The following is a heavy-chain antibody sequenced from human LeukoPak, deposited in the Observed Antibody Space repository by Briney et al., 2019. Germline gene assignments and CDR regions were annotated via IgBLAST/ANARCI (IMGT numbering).Heavy chain of an antibody. V-gene: IGHV7-4-1*02. CDR3: AGGQIFGEVIVPLDY. CDR2: INTNTGNP. J-gene: IGHJ4*02. D-gene: IGHD3-16*02. Sequence: ASVKVSCNASGYTFTSYAMNWVRQAPGQGLEWMGWINTNTGNPTYAQGFTGRFVFSLDTSVSTAYLQISSLKAEDTAVYYCAGGQIFGEVIVPLDYWGQGTLVTVSS. CDR1: GYTFTSYA.